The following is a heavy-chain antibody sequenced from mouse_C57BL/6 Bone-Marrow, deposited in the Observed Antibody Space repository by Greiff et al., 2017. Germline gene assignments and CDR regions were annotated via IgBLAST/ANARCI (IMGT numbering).Heavy chain of an antibody. CDR3: ASGDVGRDYLDY. Sequence: EVQLQQSGPELVKPGASVKISCKASGYTFTDYYMNWVKQSHGKSLEWIGDINPNNGGTSYTQQFKGKATLTVDKYYSTAYMEVRRLTSEESAVYYCASGDVGRDYLDYWGQGTTLTVSS. J-gene: IGHJ2*01. CDR1: GYTFTDYY. CDR2: INPNNGGT. V-gene: IGHV1-26*01.